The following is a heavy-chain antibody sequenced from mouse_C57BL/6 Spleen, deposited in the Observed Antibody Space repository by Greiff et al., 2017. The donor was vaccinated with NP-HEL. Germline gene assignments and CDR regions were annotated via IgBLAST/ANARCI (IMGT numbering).Heavy chain of an antibody. J-gene: IGHJ3*01. Sequence: VQLQQSGPELVKPGASVKISCKASGYTFTDYYMNWVKQSHGKSLEWIGDINPNNGGTSYNQKFKGKATLTVDKSSSTAYMERRSLTSEDSAVYYCANYYGSSSRFAYWGQGTLVTVSA. V-gene: IGHV1-26*01. CDR2: INPNNGGT. D-gene: IGHD1-1*01. CDR1: GYTFTDYY. CDR3: ANYYGSSSRFAY.